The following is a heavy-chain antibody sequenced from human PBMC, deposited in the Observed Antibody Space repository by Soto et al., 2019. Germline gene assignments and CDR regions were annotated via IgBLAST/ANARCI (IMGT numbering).Heavy chain of an antibody. D-gene: IGHD3-22*01. CDR3: ASGTVIVDRLFSFDY. Sequence: ASVKVSCKASGYTFTNYGISWVRQAPGQGLEWMGWISAYNGNTIYAQRLQDRVTMTTDTSTSTAYMELRSLRSDDTAVYYCASGTVIVDRLFSFDYWAQGTLVTVSS. CDR1: GYTFTNYG. V-gene: IGHV1-18*01. CDR2: ISAYNGNT. J-gene: IGHJ4*02.